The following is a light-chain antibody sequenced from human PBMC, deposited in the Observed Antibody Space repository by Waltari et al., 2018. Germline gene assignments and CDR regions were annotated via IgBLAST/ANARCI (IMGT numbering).Light chain of an antibody. V-gene: IGLV3-19*01. CDR3: NSRDSSGDRLV. J-gene: IGLJ2*01. CDR1: TLRRHH. CDR2: GEN. Sequence: SSELTQDPAVSVALGQTVRITCQGDTLRRHHASWFQQKPGQTPVVVVHGENNWPSGIPDRFSGSRSGNTVSLTIAGVQAEDEADYYCNSRDSSGDRLVFGGGTKLTVL.